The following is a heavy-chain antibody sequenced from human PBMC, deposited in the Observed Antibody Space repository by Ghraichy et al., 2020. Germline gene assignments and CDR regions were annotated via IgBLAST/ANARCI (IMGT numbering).Heavy chain of an antibody. J-gene: IGHJ5*02. D-gene: IGHD3-10*01. V-gene: IGHV4-31*03. CDR3: ARAPYVSGSFGWFDP. CDR1: GGSVSSNDYY. CDR2: IHHSGRT. Sequence: SETLSLTCTVSGGSVSSNDYYWNWFRQHPDKGLEWIGYIHHSGRTNYNPSLRSRVTTSLDTSKNQFSLTVNSVTAADTAGYYCARAPYVSGSFGWFDPWGQGTLVTVSS.